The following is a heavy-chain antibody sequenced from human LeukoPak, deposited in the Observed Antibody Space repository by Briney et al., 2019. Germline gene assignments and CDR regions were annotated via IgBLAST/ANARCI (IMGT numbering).Heavy chain of an antibody. V-gene: IGHV3-30-3*01. CDR2: ISYDGSNK. Sequence: GGSLRLSCAASGFTFSSYAMHWVRQAPGRGLEWVAVISYDGSNKYYADSVKGRFTISRDNSKNTLYLQMNSLRAEDTAVYYCARGFHFDHWGQGTLVTVSS. D-gene: IGHD3-10*01. CDR1: GFTFSSYA. J-gene: IGHJ4*02. CDR3: ARGFHFDH.